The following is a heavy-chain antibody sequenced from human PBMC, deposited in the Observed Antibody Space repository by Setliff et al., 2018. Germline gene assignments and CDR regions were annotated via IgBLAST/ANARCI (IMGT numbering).Heavy chain of an antibody. Sequence: PSETLSLTCTVSGGSISSGSFYWGWIRQPPGKGLEWIGSISHSGSAYYNPSLKSRVTISVDTSKNQFSLNLSSVTAADTAVYYCARGPRYSGSYYVNYWGQGTLVTVSS. J-gene: IGHJ4*02. CDR3: ARGPRYSGSYYVNY. V-gene: IGHV4-39*07. CDR2: ISHSGSA. D-gene: IGHD1-26*01. CDR1: GGSISSGSFY.